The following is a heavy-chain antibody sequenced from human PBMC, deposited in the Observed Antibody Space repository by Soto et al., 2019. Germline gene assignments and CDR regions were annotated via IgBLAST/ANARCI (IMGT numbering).Heavy chain of an antibody. D-gene: IGHD2-2*01. Sequence: SETLSLTCSFSGDSVTSHYLTWIRQSPEKGLEWIGYMHYTGFSHYNPSLKSRVTISVDRSKNQSTLQLSSVTVADTAVYYCARGSVVVVPAVRGNYYYYMDVWGKGTTVTVSS. CDR3: ARGSVVVVPAVRGNYYYYMDV. J-gene: IGHJ6*03. V-gene: IGHV4-59*02. CDR2: MHYTGFS. CDR1: GDSVTSHY.